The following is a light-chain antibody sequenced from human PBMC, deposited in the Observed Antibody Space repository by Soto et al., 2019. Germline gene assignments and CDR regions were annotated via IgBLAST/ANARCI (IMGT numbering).Light chain of an antibody. CDR1: QSVSSTY. J-gene: IGKJ1*01. Sequence: ERVLPQSPGPRSLTQGERASLPCTASQSVSSTYLAWYQQTPGQAPRLLIYGDSNRATGIPDRFSGSGYGTDFTLTISSREAEGFAVYYSQQYGSSGTFCQGTKV. CDR3: QQYGSSGT. V-gene: IGKV3-20*01. CDR2: GDS.